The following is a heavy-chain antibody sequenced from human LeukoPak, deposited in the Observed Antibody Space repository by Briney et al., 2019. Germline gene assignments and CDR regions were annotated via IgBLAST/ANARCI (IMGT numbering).Heavy chain of an antibody. CDR2: ISGSGGST. J-gene: IGHJ1*01. D-gene: IGHD4-17*01. CDR3: AKEIYGDPTGGRFQH. CDR1: GFTFSNYG. Sequence: GGTLRLSCSASGFTFSNYGMSWVRQAPGKGLEWVSVISGSGGSTYYADSVEGRFTVSRDNSKNTLYLQMNSLRAEDTAVFYCAKEIYGDPTGGRFQHWGQGTLVTVSS. V-gene: IGHV3-23*01.